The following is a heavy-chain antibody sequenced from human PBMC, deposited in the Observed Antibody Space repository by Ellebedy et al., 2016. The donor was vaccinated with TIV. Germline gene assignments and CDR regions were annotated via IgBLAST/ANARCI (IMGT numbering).Heavy chain of an antibody. CDR2: ISAYNGHT. Sequence: ASVKVSCKASGYTFTSHGISWVRQAPGQGLEWLGWISAYNGHTNYAQKIQGRVAMTTDTSTGTAYMELRSLRSDDTAVYYCARDAPHLLSGPDFDVWGQGTMVTVSS. CDR3: ARDAPHLLSGPDFDV. CDR1: GYTFTSHG. J-gene: IGHJ3*01. D-gene: IGHD5-12*01. V-gene: IGHV1-18*01.